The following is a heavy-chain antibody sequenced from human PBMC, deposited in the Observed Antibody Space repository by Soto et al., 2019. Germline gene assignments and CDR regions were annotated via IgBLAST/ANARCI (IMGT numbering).Heavy chain of an antibody. D-gene: IGHD2-2*01. J-gene: IGHJ6*03. CDR3: ARDGIVVVPAAIGAYYYYYYLDV. Sequence: ASVKVSCKASRYTFTSYAMHWVRQAPGQRPEGMGWINAGNGNTKYSQKFQGRVTITRDTSASTAYMELSSLRSEDTAVYYCARDGIVVVPAAIGAYYYYYYLDVWGKGTTVTLSS. CDR1: RYTFTSYA. V-gene: IGHV1-3*01. CDR2: INAGNGNT.